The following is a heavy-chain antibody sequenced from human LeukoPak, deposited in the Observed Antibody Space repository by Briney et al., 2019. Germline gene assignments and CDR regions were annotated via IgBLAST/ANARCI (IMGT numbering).Heavy chain of an antibody. V-gene: IGHV4-59*08. CDR2: IYYSGTT. CDR1: GGAISSYY. J-gene: IGHJ3*02. CDR3: ARRGVRAFDI. Sequence: SETLSLTCTVSGGAISSYYWSWIRQPPGKGLEWIGDIYYSGTTNYNPSLKSRVTMSVDTYKNQFSLKLSSVTAADTAVYFCARRGVRAFDIWGPGTMVTVSS.